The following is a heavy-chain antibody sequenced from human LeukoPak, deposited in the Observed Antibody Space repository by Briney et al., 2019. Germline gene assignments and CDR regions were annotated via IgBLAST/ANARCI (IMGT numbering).Heavy chain of an antibody. CDR3: ARWWYAFDI. CDR1: GFNFGDSA. J-gene: IGHJ3*02. V-gene: IGHV3-9*01. Sequence: GGSLRLSCAASGFNFGDSAMHWVRQGPGKGLEWISAISWKSDTIDYADSVRGRFTISRDNAKKSLYLQMNSLRTEDSALYFCARWWYAFDIWGQGTMVTVSS. CDR2: ISWKSDTI. D-gene: IGHD2-15*01.